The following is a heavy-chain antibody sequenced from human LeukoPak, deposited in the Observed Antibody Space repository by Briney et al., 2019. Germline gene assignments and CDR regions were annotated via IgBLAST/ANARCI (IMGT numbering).Heavy chain of an antibody. Sequence: SETLSLTCTVSGGSISSYYWGWIRQPPGKGLEWIGSIYYSGSTYYNPSLKSRVTISVDTSKNQFSLKLSSVTAADTAVYYCARQGRYYDSGGYPDYWGQGTLVTVSS. CDR1: GGSISSYY. J-gene: IGHJ4*02. CDR2: IYYSGST. V-gene: IGHV4-39*01. CDR3: ARQGRYYDSGGYPDY. D-gene: IGHD3-22*01.